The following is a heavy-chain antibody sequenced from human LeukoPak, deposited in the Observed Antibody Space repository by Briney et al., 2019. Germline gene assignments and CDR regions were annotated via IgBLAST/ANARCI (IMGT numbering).Heavy chain of an antibody. D-gene: IGHD3-22*01. CDR3: ARGPMPACYYDSSGYYPDY. V-gene: IGHV1-69*13. CDR1: GGTFSSYA. J-gene: IGHJ4*02. Sequence: GASVKVSCKASGGTFSSYAISWVRQAPGQGLEWMGGIIPIFGTANYAQKFQGRVTITADESTSTAYMELSSLRSEDTAVYYCARGPMPACYYDSSGYYPDYWGQGTLVTVSS. CDR2: IIPIFGTA.